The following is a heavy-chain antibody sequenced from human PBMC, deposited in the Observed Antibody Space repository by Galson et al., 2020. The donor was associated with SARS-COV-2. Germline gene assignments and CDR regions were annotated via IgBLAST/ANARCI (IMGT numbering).Heavy chain of an antibody. CDR1: GVSISTTNY. Sequence: SETLSLTCAVSGVSISTTNYWSWIRQAPGKGLEWIGSVYPSGSTYFNPSLKSRVTISLDTSKNQFSLRLTSVTAADTALYYCARQGVTMIFLFTVPGCFFDLGGRVTVGTVSS. CDR3: ARQGVTMIFLFTVPGCFFDL. V-gene: IGHV4-38-2*01. D-gene: IGHD2-15*01. CDR2: VYPSGST. J-gene: IGHJ2*01.